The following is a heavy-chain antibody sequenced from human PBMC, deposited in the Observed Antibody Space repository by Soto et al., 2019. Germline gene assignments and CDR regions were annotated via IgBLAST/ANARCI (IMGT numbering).Heavy chain of an antibody. D-gene: IGHD6-19*01. J-gene: IGHJ4*02. Sequence: AGSLRLSCAASGFTFISYGMHWVRQAPGKGLEWVAVISYDGSDKYYADSVKGRFTISRDNSKNTLFLQMNSLRAEDTAVYYCVKSHSSGWYYFDYWGQGALVTVSS. CDR1: GFTFISYG. V-gene: IGHV3-30*18. CDR3: VKSHSSGWYYFDY. CDR2: ISYDGSDK.